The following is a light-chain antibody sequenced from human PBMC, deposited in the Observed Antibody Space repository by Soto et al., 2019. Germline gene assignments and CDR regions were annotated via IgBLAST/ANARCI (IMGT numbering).Light chain of an antibody. CDR2: SNT. Sequence: QTVVTQPPSASGTPGQTIAISCSGGSSNIGSHTVNWYQQLPGTGPRLLIYSNTQRPSGVPARFSGSKSGTSASLAISGLQSEYEGDYYCAGWDYSLNGVLFGGGTKVTVL. J-gene: IGLJ3*02. CDR1: SSNIGSHT. CDR3: AGWDYSLNGVL. V-gene: IGLV1-44*01.